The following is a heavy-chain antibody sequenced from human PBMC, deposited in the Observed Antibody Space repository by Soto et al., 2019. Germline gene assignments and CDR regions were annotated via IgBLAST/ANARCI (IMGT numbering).Heavy chain of an antibody. Sequence: SETLSLTCTVSGGSISSSSYYWGWIRQPPGKGLEWIGSINYSGSTNYNPSLKSRVTISVDTSKNQFSLKLSSVTAADTAVYYCASTTFGVVIRSYYYGMDVWGQGTTVTVSS. V-gene: IGHV4-39*01. CDR1: GGSISSSSYY. J-gene: IGHJ6*02. CDR2: INYSGST. D-gene: IGHD3-3*01. CDR3: ASTTFGVVIRSYYYGMDV.